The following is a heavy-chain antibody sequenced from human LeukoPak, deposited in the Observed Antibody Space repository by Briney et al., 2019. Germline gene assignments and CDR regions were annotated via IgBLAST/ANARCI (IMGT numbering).Heavy chain of an antibody. CDR1: GGTFSSYA. CDR2: IIPIFGTA. V-gene: IGHV1-69*13. J-gene: IGHJ4*02. CDR3: ATHITMIVVAPVGY. Sequence: SVKVSCKASGGTFSSYAISWVRQAPGHGLEWMGGIIPIFGTANYAQKFQGRVTITAYESTSTAYMELSSLRSEDTAVYYCATHITMIVVAPVGYWGQGTLVTVSS. D-gene: IGHD3-22*01.